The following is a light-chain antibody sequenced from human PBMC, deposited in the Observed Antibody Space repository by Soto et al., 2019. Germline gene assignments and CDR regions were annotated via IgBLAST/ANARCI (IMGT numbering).Light chain of an antibody. CDR1: SSNIGSNT. J-gene: IGLJ3*02. CDR3: AAWDDSLNGWV. V-gene: IGLV1-44*01. Sequence: QSVLTQPPSASGTPGQRVTIHCSGSSSNIGSNTVNWYQQLPGTAPQLLIYSNNQRPSGVPDRFSGSKSGTSASLASSGVQSEDEADYYCAAWDDSLNGWVFGGGTKLTVL. CDR2: SNN.